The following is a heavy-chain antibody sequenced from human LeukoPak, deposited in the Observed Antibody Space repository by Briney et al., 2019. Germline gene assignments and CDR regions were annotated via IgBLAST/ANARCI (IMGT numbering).Heavy chain of an antibody. J-gene: IGHJ4*02. CDR3: VRDLANYPGIFFDF. D-gene: IGHD4/OR15-4a*01. Sequence: ASVKVSCKASGYTFTSFAISWVRQAPGQGLEWMGWSSAYNGNTIYAQKLQGRVTMTTDTSANTAYMEVRSLRSDDTAVYYCVRDLANYPGIFFDFWGQGTLVTVSS. CDR2: SSAYNGNT. V-gene: IGHV1-18*01. CDR1: GYTFTSFA.